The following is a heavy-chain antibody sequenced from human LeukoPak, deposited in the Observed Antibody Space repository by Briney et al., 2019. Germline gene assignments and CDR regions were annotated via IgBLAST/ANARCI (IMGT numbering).Heavy chain of an antibody. CDR3: ARVIYYYYMGV. Sequence: SETLSLTCIVSSGSIRRSSDCWGWSRQPPGKGLEWIWSIYYSGSTYYDPSLKSRVTLSVDTSKNQFSLKLSSVTAADTAVYYCARVIYYYYMGVWGKGTTVTVSS. CDR2: IYYSGST. CDR1: SGSIRRSSDC. J-gene: IGHJ6*03. V-gene: IGHV4-39*07.